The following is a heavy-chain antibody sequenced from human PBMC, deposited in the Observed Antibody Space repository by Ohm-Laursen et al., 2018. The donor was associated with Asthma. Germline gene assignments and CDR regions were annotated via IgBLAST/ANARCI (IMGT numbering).Heavy chain of an antibody. V-gene: IGHV3-33*01. Sequence: RSLRLSCSASGFTFSSYGMHWVRQAPGKGLEWVAGIWYDGSNKYYADSVKGRFTISRDNSKNTLYLQMNSLRAEDTAVYYCARDYYDSSGYYFDYWGQGTLVTVSS. CDR2: IWYDGSNK. CDR1: GFTFSSYG. D-gene: IGHD3-22*01. CDR3: ARDYYDSSGYYFDY. J-gene: IGHJ4*02.